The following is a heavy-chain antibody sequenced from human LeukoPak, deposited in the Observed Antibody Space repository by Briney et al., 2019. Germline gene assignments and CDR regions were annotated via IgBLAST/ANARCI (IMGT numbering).Heavy chain of an antibody. J-gene: IGHJ4*02. CDR1: GGSFSGYY. D-gene: IGHD6-13*01. V-gene: IGHV4-34*01. Sequence: SETLSLTCAVYGGSFSGYYWSWIRQRLGRGLERIGEINHSGSTNYNPSLKSRVTISVDTSKNQFSLKLSSVTAADTAVYYCARRASDSNTFDYWGQGTLVTVSS. CDR2: INHSGST. CDR3: ARRASDSNTFDY.